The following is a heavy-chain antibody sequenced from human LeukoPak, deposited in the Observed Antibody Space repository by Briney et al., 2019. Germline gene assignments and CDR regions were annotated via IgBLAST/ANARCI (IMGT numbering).Heavy chain of an antibody. J-gene: IGHJ4*02. CDR1: GFTFSSSA. CDR2: ISGSGGST. Sequence: AGGSLRLSCAASGFTFSSSAMSWVRQAPGKGLEWVSAISGSGGSTYYADSVKGRFTIYRDNCKNTLYLQMNSLRAEDTAVYYCAKDRYGGNSGNFDYWGQGTLVTVSS. CDR3: AKDRYGGNSGNFDY. V-gene: IGHV3-23*01. D-gene: IGHD4-23*01.